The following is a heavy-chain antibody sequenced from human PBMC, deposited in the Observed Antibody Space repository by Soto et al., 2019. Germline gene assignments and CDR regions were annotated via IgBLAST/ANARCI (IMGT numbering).Heavy chain of an antibody. CDR1: GYTFTDYW. CDR3: SLAISNFRGSYYAMPV. Sequence: ESLTISCKGSGYTFTDYWIGWVRQLPGKGLEWMGISYPGDSDTRYSPSFQGHVTITVDKSTSTAYLQWNTLKASDTAMYYCSLAISNFRGSYYAMPVWEQGKTVTVS. V-gene: IGHV5-51*01. D-gene: IGHD4-4*01. J-gene: IGHJ6*01. CDR2: SYPGDSDT.